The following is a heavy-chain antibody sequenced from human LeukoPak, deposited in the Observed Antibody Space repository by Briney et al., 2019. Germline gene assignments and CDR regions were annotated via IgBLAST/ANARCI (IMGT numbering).Heavy chain of an antibody. Sequence: ASVKVSCKASGYTFTDSYMHWIRQAPGQGLEWMGWINPNSGGTNYAQKFQGRVTMTRDTSISTAYMEVSRLRAEDTAVYYCARDHHGSGSYDYWGQGTLVTVSS. J-gene: IGHJ4*02. CDR1: GYTFTDSY. V-gene: IGHV1-2*02. CDR3: ARDHHGSGSYDY. D-gene: IGHD3-10*01. CDR2: INPNSGGT.